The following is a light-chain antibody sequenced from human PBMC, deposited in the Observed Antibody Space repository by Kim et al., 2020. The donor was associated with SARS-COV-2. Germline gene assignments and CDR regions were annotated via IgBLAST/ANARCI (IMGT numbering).Light chain of an antibody. CDR1: QSVLYSSNNKNY. Sequence: DIVMTQSPDSLAVSLGERATINCKSSQSVLYSSNNKNYLAWYQQKPGQPPKLLIYWASTRESGVPDRFSGSGSGTDFTLTISSLQAEDVAVYYCQQHYSTPLYSFGQGTKLEI. J-gene: IGKJ2*03. CDR2: WAS. CDR3: QQHYSTPLYS. V-gene: IGKV4-1*01.